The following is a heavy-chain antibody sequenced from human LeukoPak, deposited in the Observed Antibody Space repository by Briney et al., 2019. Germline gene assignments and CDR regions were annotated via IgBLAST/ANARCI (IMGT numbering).Heavy chain of an antibody. V-gene: IGHV3-23*01. CDR2: TSGSGGIT. J-gene: IGHJ4*02. Sequence: GGSLRLACVASGFTFSSNAMSWVRQAPGKGLEWVALTSGSGGITYYADSVLGRFTISRENSKNTLYLQMNSLRAEDTAVYYCAREIPVTPVCFDYWGQGTLVTVSS. CDR1: GFTFSSNA. D-gene: IGHD2-21*01. CDR3: AREIPVTPVCFDY.